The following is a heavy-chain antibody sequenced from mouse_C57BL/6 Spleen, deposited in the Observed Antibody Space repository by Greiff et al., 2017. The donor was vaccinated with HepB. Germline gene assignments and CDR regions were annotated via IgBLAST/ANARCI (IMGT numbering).Heavy chain of an antibody. CDR3: ARYDGYLPLDY. J-gene: IGHJ2*01. CDR1: GYTFTDYN. Sequence: DVKLQESGPELVKPGASVKMSCKASGYTFTDYNMHWVKQSHGKSLEWIGYINPNNGGTSYNQKFKGKATLTVNKSSSTAYMELRSLTSEDSAVYYCARYDGYLPLDYWGQGTTLTVSS. D-gene: IGHD2-3*01. CDR2: INPNNGGT. V-gene: IGHV1-22*01.